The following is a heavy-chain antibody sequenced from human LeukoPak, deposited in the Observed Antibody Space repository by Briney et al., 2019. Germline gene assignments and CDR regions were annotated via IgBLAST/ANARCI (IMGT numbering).Heavy chain of an antibody. V-gene: IGHV4-38-2*01. J-gene: IGHJ4*02. Sequence: SETLSLTCSVSGYSFTSGHYWGWIRQAPGQGLEWIANIYHTGSAHYNPSLKSRVTISVHTSKNQFSLKLSSVTAADTAGYYCARYCTSTTCILRGFDYWGQGTLVTVSS. CDR1: GYSFTSGHY. CDR3: ARYCTSTTCILRGFDY. CDR2: IYHTGSA. D-gene: IGHD2-2*01.